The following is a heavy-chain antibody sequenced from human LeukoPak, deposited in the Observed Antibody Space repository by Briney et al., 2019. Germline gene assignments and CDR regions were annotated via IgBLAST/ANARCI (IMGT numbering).Heavy chain of an antibody. V-gene: IGHV1-18*01. CDR3: ARMEGIAVADYIDY. Sequence: ASVKVSCKASGYTFTSYGISWVRQAPGQGLEWMGWISAYNGNINYVQKLQGRVTMTTDTSTSTAYMELRSLRSDDTAVYYCARMEGIAVADYIDYWGQGTLVTVSS. D-gene: IGHD6-19*01. CDR2: ISAYNGNI. J-gene: IGHJ4*02. CDR1: GYTFTSYG.